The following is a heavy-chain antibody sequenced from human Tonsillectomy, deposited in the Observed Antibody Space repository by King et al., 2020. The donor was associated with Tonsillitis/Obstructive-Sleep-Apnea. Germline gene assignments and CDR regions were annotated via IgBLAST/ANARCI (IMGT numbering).Heavy chain of an antibody. CDR3: ARDYCSGGRCYSEWFDP. CDR1: GYTFTSYG. D-gene: IGHD2-15*01. Sequence: QLVQSGAEVKKPGASVKVSCKASGYTFTSYGITWVRQAPGLGLEWMGWISAYIGETKYGQKFQGRVAMTTDTSTSTAYMELRSLRSDDTAVYYFARDYCSGGRCYSEWFDPWGQGTLVTVSS. J-gene: IGHJ5*02. CDR2: ISAYIGET. V-gene: IGHV1-18*01.